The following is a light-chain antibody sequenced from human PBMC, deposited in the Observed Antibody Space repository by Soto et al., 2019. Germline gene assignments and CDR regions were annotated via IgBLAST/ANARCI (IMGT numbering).Light chain of an antibody. V-gene: IGLV1-51*01. CDR1: SSNIGHNY. CDR3: VTWDRSLSVRL. CDR2: DND. Sequence: QSVLTQPPSVSAAPGQKVTIYCSGSSSNIGHNYVCWYQHLPGTAPKLLIFDNDKRPSGIPDRFSGSKSGTSATLDITGLQAGDVADYYCVTWDRSLSVRLFGGGTQLTVL. J-gene: IGLJ2*01.